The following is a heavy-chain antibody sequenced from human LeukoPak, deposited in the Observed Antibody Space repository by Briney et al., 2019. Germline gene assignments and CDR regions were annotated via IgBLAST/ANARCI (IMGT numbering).Heavy chain of an antibody. CDR1: SGSISSYY. J-gene: IGHJ6*03. Sequence: KPSETLSLTCTVSSGSISSYYWSWLRNPAGKGLEWIGRIYSSGSTSYNPSLKSRLTMSVDTSKNQFSLKLSSMTAADTAVYYCARDRRYASSYYYYYYMDVWGKGTTVTVSS. CDR2: IYSSGST. D-gene: IGHD3-16*01. CDR3: ARDRRYASSYYYYYYMDV. V-gene: IGHV4-4*07.